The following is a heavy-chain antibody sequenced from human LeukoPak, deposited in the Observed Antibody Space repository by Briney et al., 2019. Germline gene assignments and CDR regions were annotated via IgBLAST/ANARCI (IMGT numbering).Heavy chain of an antibody. D-gene: IGHD3-10*01. CDR2: IGGSAGST. CDR3: AKEGGSPSMVREVIIRYYFFY. V-gene: IGHV3-23*01. CDR1: GFTISSYA. Sequence: PGGSLRLSCAASGFTISSYAMSWVRQAPGKGLEWVSAIGGSAGSTYHADSVKGRFTVSRDNSNNTLFLQMNSLRDEDTAMYYCAKEGGSPSMVREVIIRYYFFYWCEGTLVTVSS. J-gene: IGHJ4*02.